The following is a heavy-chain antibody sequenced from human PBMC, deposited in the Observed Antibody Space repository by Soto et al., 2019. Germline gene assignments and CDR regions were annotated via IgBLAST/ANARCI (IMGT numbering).Heavy chain of an antibody. D-gene: IGHD3-22*01. J-gene: IGHJ5*02. V-gene: IGHV4-59*01. CDR1: GGSISSYY. Sequence: PSETLSLTCTVSGGSISSYYWGWIRQPPGKGLEWIGYIYYSGSTNYNPSLKSRVTISVDTSKNQFSLKLSSVTAADTAVYYCARDYYDSSGYVRWFDPWGQGTLVTVSS. CDR2: IYYSGST. CDR3: ARDYYDSSGYVRWFDP.